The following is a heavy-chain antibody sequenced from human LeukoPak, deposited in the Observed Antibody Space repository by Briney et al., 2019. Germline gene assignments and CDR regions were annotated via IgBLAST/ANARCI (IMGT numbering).Heavy chain of an antibody. CDR3: ASMTYSNKYFDY. V-gene: IGHV3-11*01. CDR1: GFTFSDYN. D-gene: IGHD6-13*01. Sequence: KSGGSLRLSCAASGFTFSDYNMRWIRQAPGKGLEWVSSISRSGSTKYYADSVKGRFTISRDNAKNSLFLQMNSLRAEDTAVYYCASMTYSNKYFDYWGQGTLVTVSS. CDR2: ISRSGSTK. J-gene: IGHJ4*02.